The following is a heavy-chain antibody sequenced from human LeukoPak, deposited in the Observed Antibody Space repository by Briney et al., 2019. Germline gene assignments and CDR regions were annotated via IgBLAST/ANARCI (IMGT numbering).Heavy chain of an antibody. J-gene: IGHJ4*02. V-gene: IGHV3-7*01. Sequence: GGSLRLSCTISGFTFSSYWMSWVRQAPGKGLEWMANINQDAGEKYYVDSVKGRFTISRDNAKNSLYLQMNSLRAEDTAVYYCARAPIVVVPTRGPTYFDYWGQGTLVTVSS. CDR1: GFTFSSYW. CDR3: ARAPIVVVPTRGPTYFDY. CDR2: INQDAGEK. D-gene: IGHD2-2*01.